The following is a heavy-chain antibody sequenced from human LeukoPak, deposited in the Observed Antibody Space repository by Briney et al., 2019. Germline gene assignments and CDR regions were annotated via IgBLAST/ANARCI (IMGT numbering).Heavy chain of an antibody. D-gene: IGHD3-22*01. Sequence: GGSLRLSCAASGFTFSSYWMSWVRQAPGKGLEWVSVIYSGGSTYYADSVKGRFTISRDNSKNTLYLQMNSLRAEDTAVYYCARVPTTYYYDSSGPSVSAFDIWGQGTMVTVSS. CDR2: IYSGGST. CDR1: GFTFSSYW. J-gene: IGHJ3*02. CDR3: ARVPTTYYYDSSGPSVSAFDI. V-gene: IGHV3-53*01.